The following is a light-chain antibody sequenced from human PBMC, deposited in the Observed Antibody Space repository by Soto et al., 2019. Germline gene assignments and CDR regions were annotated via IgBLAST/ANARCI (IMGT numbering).Light chain of an antibody. V-gene: IGLV2-14*01. CDR1: SSDVGGYNY. J-gene: IGLJ2*01. CDR2: EVR. Sequence: QSVLTQPASVSGSPGQSITVSCTGTSSDVGGYNYVSWYQHHPGEAPRLLIFEVRNRPSGVSNRFSGSKSGNTASLTISGLQAEDEADYYCSSYTSNNTVVFGGGTKLTVL. CDR3: SSYTSNNTVV.